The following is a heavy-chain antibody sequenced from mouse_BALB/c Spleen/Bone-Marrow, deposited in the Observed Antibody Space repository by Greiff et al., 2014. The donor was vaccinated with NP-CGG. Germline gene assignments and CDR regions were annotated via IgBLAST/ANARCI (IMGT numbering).Heavy chain of an antibody. CDR1: GFDFSRYW. CDR2: INPDSSTI. J-gene: IGHJ3*01. D-gene: IGHD1-1*01. Sequence: DVHLVESGGGLVQPGGSLKLSCAASGFDFSRYWMSWVRQAPGKGLEWIGEINPDSSTINYTPSLKDKFIISRDNAKNTLYLQMSKVRSEDTALYYCERLSYYGRFAYWGQGTLVTVSA. V-gene: IGHV4-1*02. CDR3: ERLSYYGRFAY.